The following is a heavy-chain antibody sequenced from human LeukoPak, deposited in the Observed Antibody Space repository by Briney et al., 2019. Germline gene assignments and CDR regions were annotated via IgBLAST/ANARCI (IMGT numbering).Heavy chain of an antibody. J-gene: IGHJ3*01. CDR1: GGSISSYY. Sequence: SETLSLTCTVSGGSISSYYWSWIRQPPGKGLEWIGYIYYSGSTNYNPSLKSRVTISVDTSKNQFSLKLSSVTAADTAVYYCARGGYYDSSGPTPYRWGQGTMVTVSS. D-gene: IGHD3-22*01. V-gene: IGHV4-59*01. CDR2: IYYSGST. CDR3: ARGGYYDSSGPTPYR.